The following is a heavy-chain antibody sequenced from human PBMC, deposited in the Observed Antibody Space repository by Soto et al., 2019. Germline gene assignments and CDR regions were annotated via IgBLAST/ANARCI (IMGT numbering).Heavy chain of an antibody. V-gene: IGHV1-46*01. CDR3: ARDHSISSSGAWWLDP. CDR1: GYTFTSNW. D-gene: IGHD6-13*01. J-gene: IGHJ5*02. Sequence: ASVKVSCKASGYTFTSNWIHWVRRAPGQGLEWMGIINPSGGSTYYAQKFQGRVTLTRDTSTSTVYMELTSLTSEDTAVYYCARDHSISSSGAWWLDPWGQGTLVTVSS. CDR2: INPSGGST.